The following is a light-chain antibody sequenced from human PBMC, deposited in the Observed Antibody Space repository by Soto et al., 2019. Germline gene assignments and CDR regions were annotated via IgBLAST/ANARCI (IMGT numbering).Light chain of an antibody. CDR3: CSYVRGVTFYV. V-gene: IGLV2-23*02. CDR1: NNDVGSYNF. CDR2: EDT. Sequence: QSVLTQPASVSGSPGQSIAISCTGTNNDVGSYNFVSWYQQHPGKAPKVLIYEDTKRSSGVSNRFSGSESGNTASLTISGLQTEDEADYYCCSYVRGVTFYVFGTGTKVTVL. J-gene: IGLJ1*01.